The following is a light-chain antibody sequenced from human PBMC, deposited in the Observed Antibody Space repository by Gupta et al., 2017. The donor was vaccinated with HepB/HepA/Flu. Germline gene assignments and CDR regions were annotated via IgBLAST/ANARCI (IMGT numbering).Light chain of an antibody. Sequence: QSALTQPASVSGSPGQSITIPCPGSSSDVGTYNFVSWYQQQPGKAPKVIIYEVSQRPSGVSNRFSASKSGNTASLTISGLQAEDEADYYCCSYAGITTWVFGGGTKLTVL. CDR2: EVS. V-gene: IGLV2-23*02. J-gene: IGLJ3*02. CDR1: SSDVGTYNF. CDR3: CSYAGITTWV.